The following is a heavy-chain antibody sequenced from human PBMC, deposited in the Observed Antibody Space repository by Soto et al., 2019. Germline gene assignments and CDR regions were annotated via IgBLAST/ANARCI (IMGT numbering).Heavy chain of an antibody. J-gene: IGHJ6*02. CDR2: IIPIFGKT. CDR1: GDTFSSYA. V-gene: IGHV1-69*12. Sequence: QGQLVQSGAEVKRPGSSVKVSCKASGDTFSSYAFSWVRQAPGQGLEWMGGIIPIFGKTNYAQKFQGRVTITADESTSTAYMELSSLISDDTAVYYCATLTVWGQGTTVTVSS. CDR3: ATLTV.